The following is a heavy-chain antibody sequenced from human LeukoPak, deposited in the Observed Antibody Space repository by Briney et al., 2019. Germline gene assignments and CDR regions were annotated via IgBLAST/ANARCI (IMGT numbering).Heavy chain of an antibody. V-gene: IGHV4-59*01. CDR2: IYYSGST. CDR1: GGSISSYY. J-gene: IGHJ5*02. CDR3: ARGAGLNWFDP. D-gene: IGHD6-13*01. Sequence: SETLSLTCTVSGGSISSYYWSWIRQSPGKRREWIGYIYYSGSTTYNPSLKSRVTISVDTSKNHFSLKLSSLTAADTAVYYCARGAGLNWFDPWGQGTLVTVSS.